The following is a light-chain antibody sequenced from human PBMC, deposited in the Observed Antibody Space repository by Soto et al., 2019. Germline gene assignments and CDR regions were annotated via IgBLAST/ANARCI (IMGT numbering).Light chain of an antibody. Sequence: QSVLTQPPSVSGAPGQRVTISCAGSASNIGASYDVHWYQQVPGTAPKLLIYGNFNRPSGVPDRFSGSKSGNTASLTISGLQAEDEADYYCSSYTSSSTLGVFGGGTKLTVL. V-gene: IGLV1-40*01. CDR2: GNF. CDR3: SSYTSSSTLGV. CDR1: ASNIGASYD. J-gene: IGLJ3*02.